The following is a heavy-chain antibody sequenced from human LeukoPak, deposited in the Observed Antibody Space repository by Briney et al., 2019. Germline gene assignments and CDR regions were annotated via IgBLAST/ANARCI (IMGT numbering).Heavy chain of an antibody. D-gene: IGHD3-22*01. CDR1: GFSLSTSGVG. J-gene: IGHJ4*02. CDR2: IYWNDDK. CDR3: AHNHYYDSSGYYDY. Sequence: SGPTLVNPTQTLTLTCTFSGFSLSTSGVGVGWIRQPPGKALEWLALIYWNDDKRYSPSLKSRLTITKDTSKNQVVLTMTNMDPVDTATYYCAHNHYYDSSGYYDYWGQGTLVTVSS. V-gene: IGHV2-5*01.